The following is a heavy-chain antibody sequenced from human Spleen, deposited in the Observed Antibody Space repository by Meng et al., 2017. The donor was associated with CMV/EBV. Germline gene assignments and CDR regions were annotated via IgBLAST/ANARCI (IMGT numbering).Heavy chain of an antibody. CDR1: GFTFSTYA. D-gene: IGHD6-6*01. CDR3: AKGSSAKGLAARPGDY. CDR2: ITGNGGST. Sequence: GFTFSTYAMNWLRQAPGKGLECVSSITGNGGSTYYADSVKGRFAISRDNSKNTLYLQMNSLRVEDTAVYYCAKGSSAKGLAARPGDYWGQGTLVTVSS. V-gene: IGHV3-23*01. J-gene: IGHJ4*02.